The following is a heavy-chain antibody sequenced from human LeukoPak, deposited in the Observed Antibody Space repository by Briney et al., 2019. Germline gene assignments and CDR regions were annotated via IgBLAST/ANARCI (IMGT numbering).Heavy chain of an antibody. Sequence: VASVKVSCKASGGTFSSYAISWVRQAPGQGLEWMGGIIPIFGTANYAQKFQGRVTITADESTSTAYMELSSLRSEDTAVYYCARASTDRYCSGGSCGYYYYYYMDVWGKGTTVTISS. CDR1: GGTFSSYA. V-gene: IGHV1-69*13. CDR2: IIPIFGTA. J-gene: IGHJ6*03. CDR3: ARASTDRYCSGGSCGYYYYYYMDV. D-gene: IGHD2-15*01.